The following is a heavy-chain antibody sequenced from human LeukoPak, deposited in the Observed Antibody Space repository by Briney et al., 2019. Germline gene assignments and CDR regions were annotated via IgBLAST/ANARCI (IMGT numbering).Heavy chain of an antibody. CDR1: GCTFTSYG. CDR3: AREAYCSSTSCYPGDY. D-gene: IGHD2-2*01. J-gene: IGHJ4*02. Sequence: ASVKVSCKASGCTFTSYGISWVRQAPGQGLEWMGWISAYNGNTNYAQKLQGRVTMTTDTSTSTAYMELRSLRSDDTAVYYCAREAYCSSTSCYPGDYWGQGTPVTVSS. V-gene: IGHV1-18*01. CDR2: ISAYNGNT.